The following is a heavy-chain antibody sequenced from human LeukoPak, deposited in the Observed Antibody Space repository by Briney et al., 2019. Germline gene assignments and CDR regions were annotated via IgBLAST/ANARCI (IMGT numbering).Heavy chain of an antibody. CDR2: ISSSSSYT. Sequence: GGSLRLSCAASGFTFSDYYMSWIRQAPGKGLEWVSYISSSSSYTNYADSVKGRFTISRDNAKNSLYLQMNSLRAEDTAVYYCARDQTRSSRYYFDYWGQGTLVTVSS. J-gene: IGHJ4*02. V-gene: IGHV3-11*06. D-gene: IGHD2-2*01. CDR3: ARDQTRSSRYYFDY. CDR1: GFTFSDYY.